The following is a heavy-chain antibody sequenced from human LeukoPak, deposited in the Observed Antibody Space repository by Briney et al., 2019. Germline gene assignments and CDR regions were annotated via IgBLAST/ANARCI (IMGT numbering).Heavy chain of an antibody. J-gene: IGHJ4*02. CDR3: ARGDYYDSSPTPLFDY. V-gene: IGHV4-34*01. CDR1: GGSFSGYY. D-gene: IGHD3-22*01. Sequence: PSETLSLTCAVYGGSFSGYYWNWIRQPPGKGLEWIGEINQSGSTNYNPSLKSRVTISFDTSKNQFSLKLSSVTAADTAVYYRARGDYYDSSPTPLFDYWGQGTLVTVSS. CDR2: INQSGST.